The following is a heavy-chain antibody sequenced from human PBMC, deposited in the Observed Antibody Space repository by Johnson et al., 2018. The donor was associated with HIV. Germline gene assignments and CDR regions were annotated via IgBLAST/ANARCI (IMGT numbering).Heavy chain of an antibody. Sequence: VQLVESGGGLVQPGGSLRLSCAASGFTFSNYDMHWVRQTTEKGLEWVSAIGTAGDTYYPDSVKGRFTISRDDSKNTLYLQLNSLKTEDTAAYYCARDLGERGTRAGDAFDIWGQGTMVTVSS. V-gene: IGHV3-13*01. CDR1: GFTFSNYD. J-gene: IGHJ3*02. D-gene: IGHD5-24*01. CDR2: IGTAGDT. CDR3: ARDLGERGTRAGDAFDI.